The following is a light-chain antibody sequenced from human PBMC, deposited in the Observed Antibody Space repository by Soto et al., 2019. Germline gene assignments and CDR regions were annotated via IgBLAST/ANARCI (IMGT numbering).Light chain of an antibody. V-gene: IGKV3-11*01. CDR3: QQRRRT. CDR1: QSVSSY. CDR2: DAS. Sequence: EIVLTQSPATLSLSPGERATLSCRASQSVSSYLAWYQQKPGQAPRLLIYDASNRATGIPARFSGSGSGTDFTLTISSLEPEDFAVYYCQQRRRTFGQGTRWISN. J-gene: IGKJ1*01.